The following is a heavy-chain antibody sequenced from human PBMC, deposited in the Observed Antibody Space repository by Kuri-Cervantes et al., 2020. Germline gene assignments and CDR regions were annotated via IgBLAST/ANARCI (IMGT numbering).Heavy chain of an antibody. CDR3: ARGIYGSGSY. V-gene: IGHV3-21*01. Sequence: GESLKISCAASGFTFSSYSMNWVRQAPGKGLEWVSSISSSSSYIYYADSVKGRFTISRDNAKNSLYLQMDSLRAEDTVVYYCARGIYGSGSYWGQGTLVTVSS. D-gene: IGHD3-10*01. CDR1: GFTFSSYS. CDR2: ISSSSSYI. J-gene: IGHJ4*02.